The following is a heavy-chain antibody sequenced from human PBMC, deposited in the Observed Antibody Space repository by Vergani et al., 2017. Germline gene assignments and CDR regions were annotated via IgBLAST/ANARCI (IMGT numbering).Heavy chain of an antibody. J-gene: IGHJ3*02. CDR1: GFTFSSYA. Sequence: EVQLVESGGGLVQPGGSLRLSCSASGFTFSSYAMHWVRQAPGKGLEYVSAISSNGGSTYYADSVKGRFTISRDNSKNTLYLQMSSLRAEDTAVYYCVKDLGDSSCEDAFDIWGQGTMVTVSS. CDR2: ISSNGGST. CDR3: VKDLGDSSCEDAFDI. V-gene: IGHV3-64D*06. D-gene: IGHD3-22*01.